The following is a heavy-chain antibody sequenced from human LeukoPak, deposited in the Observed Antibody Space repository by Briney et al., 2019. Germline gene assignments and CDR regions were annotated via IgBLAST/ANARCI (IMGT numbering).Heavy chain of an antibody. CDR2: ISPSGNSI. Sequence: GRSLRLSCAASGFSFSTYAMTWVRQAPGKGLEWVSAISPSGNSIYYVDSVKGRFTISRDNSKNTLYLQMNSLRAEDTAVYYCAKNTMNPYYDYWGQGTLVTVSS. V-gene: IGHV3-23*01. CDR3: AKNTMNPYYDY. J-gene: IGHJ4*02. CDR1: GFSFSTYA. D-gene: IGHD1-14*01.